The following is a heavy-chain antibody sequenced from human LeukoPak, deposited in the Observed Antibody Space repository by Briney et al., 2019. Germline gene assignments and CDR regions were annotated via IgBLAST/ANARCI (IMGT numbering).Heavy chain of an antibody. Sequence: GGSLRLPCAASAFTFSDYSMNWVRQAPGKGLEWVSYISGRSSTIYYADSVKGRFTISRDNAKNSMYLQMNSLRAEDTAVYYCARDRIKSGSYYFDYWGQGTLVTVSS. V-gene: IGHV3-48*01. CDR1: AFTFSDYS. D-gene: IGHD1-26*01. CDR2: ISGRSSTI. J-gene: IGHJ4*02. CDR3: ARDRIKSGSYYFDY.